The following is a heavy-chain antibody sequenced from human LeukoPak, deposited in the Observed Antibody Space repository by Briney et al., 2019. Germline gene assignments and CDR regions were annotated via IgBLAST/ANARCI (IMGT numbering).Heavy chain of an antibody. CDR2: IYSSGST. Sequence: PSETLSLTCDVSGGSISSYFWSWSRQPPGKGLEWIGYIYSSGSTNYNPSLKSRVTISVDTSKNQFSLRLNSVTAADTAVYCCARKGLTAGLDYWGQGTLVTVSS. D-gene: IGHD5-18*01. J-gene: IGHJ4*02. V-gene: IGHV4-59*01. CDR1: GGSISSYF. CDR3: ARKGLTAGLDY.